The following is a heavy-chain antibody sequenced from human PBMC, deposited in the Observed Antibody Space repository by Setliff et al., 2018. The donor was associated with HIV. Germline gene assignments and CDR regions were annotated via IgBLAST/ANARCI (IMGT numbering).Heavy chain of an antibody. Sequence: SETLSLTCSVSGASITSHNWSWIRQAAGKGLEWIGRIYTRGNTNYNPSLRSRVTMSVDTSKNQFSLKVTSVTAADTAVYYCAKDRSGRLLPQNYWYFDLWGPGTLVTVSS. J-gene: IGHJ2*01. CDR2: IYTRGNT. V-gene: IGHV4-4*07. CDR3: AKDRSGRLLPQNYWYFDL. D-gene: IGHD3-22*01. CDR1: GASITSHN.